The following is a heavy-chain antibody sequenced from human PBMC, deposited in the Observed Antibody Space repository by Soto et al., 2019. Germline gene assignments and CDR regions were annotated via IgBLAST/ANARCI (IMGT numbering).Heavy chain of an antibody. V-gene: IGHV4-30-4*08. Sequence: LRLSCAASGFTFSSYAMSWIRQPPGKGLEWIGYIYYSGSTYYNPSLKSRVTISVDTSKNQFSLKLSSVTAADTAVYYCARGKTSIDYYFDYWGQGTLVTVSS. CDR2: IYYSGST. CDR3: ARGKTSIDYYFDY. J-gene: IGHJ4*02. CDR1: GFTFSSYA. D-gene: IGHD2-21*02.